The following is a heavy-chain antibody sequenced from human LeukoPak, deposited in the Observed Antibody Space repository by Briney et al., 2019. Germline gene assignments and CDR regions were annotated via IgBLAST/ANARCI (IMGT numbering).Heavy chain of an antibody. V-gene: IGHV1-69*13. D-gene: IGHD3-22*01. Sequence: SVKVSCKAPGGTFSSYAISWVRQAPGQGLEWMGGIIPIFGTANYAQKFQGRVTITADESTSTAYMELSSLRSEDAAVYYCARGKKDYYDSSGYSENFDYWGQGTLVTVSS. CDR1: GGTFSSYA. J-gene: IGHJ4*02. CDR2: IIPIFGTA. CDR3: ARGKKDYYDSSGYSENFDY.